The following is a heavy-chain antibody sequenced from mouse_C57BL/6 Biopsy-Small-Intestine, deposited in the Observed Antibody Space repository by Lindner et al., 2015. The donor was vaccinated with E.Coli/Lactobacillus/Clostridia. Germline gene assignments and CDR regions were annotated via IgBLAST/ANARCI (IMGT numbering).Heavy chain of an antibody. D-gene: IGHD1-1*01. CDR1: GYPFTDYW. Sequence: VQLQESGAELMKPGASVMLSCKATGYPFTDYWIEWVKQRPGHGLEWIGEILPGSGSTNYNEKFKDKATFTADTSSNTAYMQLSSLTTEDSAIYYCARYPYYTNPYAMDYWGQGTSVTVSS. CDR3: ARYPYYTNPYAMDY. J-gene: IGHJ4*01. V-gene: IGHV1-9*01. CDR2: ILPGSGST.